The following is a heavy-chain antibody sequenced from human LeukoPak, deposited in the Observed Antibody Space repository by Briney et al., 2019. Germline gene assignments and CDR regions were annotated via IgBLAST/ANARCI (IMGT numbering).Heavy chain of an antibody. CDR1: GYSIRTSHY. D-gene: IGHD3-22*01. V-gene: IGHV4-38-2*02. CDR3: ARVPLPPTYYDSSGGLDY. Sequence: SETPPLTCTVSGYSIRTSHYWGWIRQSPGKGLEWIGNIYRSGTTYYNPSLKSRVTISVDRSKNQFSLKLSSVTAADTAVYYCARVPLPPTYYDSSGGLDYWGQGTLVTVSS. CDR2: IYRSGTT. J-gene: IGHJ4*02.